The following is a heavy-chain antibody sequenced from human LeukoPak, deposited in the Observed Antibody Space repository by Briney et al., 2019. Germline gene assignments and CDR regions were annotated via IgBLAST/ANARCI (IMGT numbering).Heavy chain of an antibody. CDR1: GGSISSGGYY. D-gene: IGHD3-3*01. CDR2: IYYSGST. J-gene: IGHJ5*02. V-gene: IGHV4-31*03. CDR3: ARGLDDFWSGTEQTSAWFDP. Sequence: SQTLSLTCTVSGGSISSGGYYWSWIRQHPGKGLEWIGYIYYSGSTYYNPSLKSRVTTSVDTSKNQFSLKLSSVTAADTAVYYCARGLDDFWSGTEQTSAWFDPWGQGTLVTVSS.